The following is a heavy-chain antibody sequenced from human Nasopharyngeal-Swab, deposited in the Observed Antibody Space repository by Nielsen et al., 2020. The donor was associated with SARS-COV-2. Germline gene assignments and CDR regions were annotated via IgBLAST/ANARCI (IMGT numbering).Heavy chain of an antibody. CDR3: ARDLGYAFTGRGVNWFDP. V-gene: IGHV4-39*07. CDR2: ISYSGRT. CDR1: GGSISTTNSN. Sequence: SETLSLTCTVSGGSISTTNSNWAWIRQSPGKGLQCLGTISYSGRTYYKPSLNSRVTITLDTSKNQFFLRLSSVTAADTAVYYCARDLGYAFTGRGVNWFDPRGQGTLVTVSS. J-gene: IGHJ5*02. D-gene: IGHD2-8*02.